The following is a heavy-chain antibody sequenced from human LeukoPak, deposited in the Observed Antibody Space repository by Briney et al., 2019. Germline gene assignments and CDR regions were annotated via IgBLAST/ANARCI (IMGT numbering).Heavy chain of an antibody. Sequence: PGRSLRLSCAASGFTFDDYAMPWVRQAPGKGLEWVSGISWNSGSIGYADSVKGRFTISRDNSKNTLYLQMNSLRAEDTAVYYCAKDTGYWGQGTLVTVSS. V-gene: IGHV3-9*01. J-gene: IGHJ4*02. CDR2: ISWNSGSI. CDR1: GFTFDDYA. CDR3: AKDTGY.